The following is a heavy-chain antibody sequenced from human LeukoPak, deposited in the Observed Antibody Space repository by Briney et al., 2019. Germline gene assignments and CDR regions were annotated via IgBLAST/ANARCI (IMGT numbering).Heavy chain of an antibody. Sequence: SETLSLTCAVYGGSFSGYYWSWIRQPPGKGLEWIGEIDHSGSTNYNPSLKSRVTISVDTSKNQFSLKLSSVTAADTAVYYCARGPSLRFLEWLLYRYGAFDIWGQGTMVTVSS. CDR3: ARGPSLRFLEWLLYRYGAFDI. J-gene: IGHJ3*02. CDR2: IDHSGST. CDR1: GGSFSGYY. D-gene: IGHD3-3*01. V-gene: IGHV4-34*01.